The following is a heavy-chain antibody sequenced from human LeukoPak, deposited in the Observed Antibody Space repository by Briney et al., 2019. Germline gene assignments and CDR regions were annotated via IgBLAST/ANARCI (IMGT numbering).Heavy chain of an antibody. Sequence: GASVKVSCKASGYTFTGYYMHWVRQAPRQGLEWMGWINPNSGGTNYAQKFQGRVTMTRDTSISTAYMELSRLRSDDTAVYYCARALDSSGYFDYWGQGTLVTVSS. CDR2: INPNSGGT. CDR3: ARALDSSGYFDY. D-gene: IGHD3-22*01. J-gene: IGHJ4*02. V-gene: IGHV1-2*02. CDR1: GYTFTGYY.